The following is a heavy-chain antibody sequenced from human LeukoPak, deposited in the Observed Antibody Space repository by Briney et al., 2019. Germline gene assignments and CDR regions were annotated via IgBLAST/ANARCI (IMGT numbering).Heavy chain of an antibody. CDR1: GFTFSSYG. CDR3: ANGTASGDYFDY. J-gene: IGHJ4*02. CDR2: IRYDGSNK. D-gene: IGHD1-26*01. Sequence: GGSLRLSCAASGFTFSSYGMHWVRQAPGKGLEWVAFIRYDGSNKYYADSVKGRFTISRDNSKNTLYLQMNSLRAEDTAVYYCANGTASGDYFDYWGQGTLVTVSS. V-gene: IGHV3-30*02.